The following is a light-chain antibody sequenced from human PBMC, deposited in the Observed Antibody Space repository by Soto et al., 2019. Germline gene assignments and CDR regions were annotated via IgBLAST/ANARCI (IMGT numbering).Light chain of an antibody. V-gene: IGKV1-33*01. CDR1: HDIGNY. J-gene: IGKJ1*01. CDR3: QQYGRSPTT. Sequence: DIQMTQSPSSLSASVGDRVTITCLASHDIGNYLNWYQQKPGKAPKLLIYYASNLETGVSSRFSGSGSGTDFTFTISRLEPEDFAVYYCQQYGRSPTTFGQGTKVDIK. CDR2: YAS.